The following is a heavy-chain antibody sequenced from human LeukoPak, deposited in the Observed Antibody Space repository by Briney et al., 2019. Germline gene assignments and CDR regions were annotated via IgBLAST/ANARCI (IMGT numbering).Heavy chain of an antibody. CDR3: ARLEREYGDYPDAFDI. Sequence: SETLSLTCTVSGGSISSYYWSWIRQPPGKGLEWIGYIYYSGSTNYNPSLKSRVTISVGTSKNQFSLKLSSVTAADTAVYYCARLEREYGDYPDAFDIWGQGTTVTVSS. CDR1: GGSISSYY. J-gene: IGHJ3*02. V-gene: IGHV4-59*08. CDR2: IYYSGST. D-gene: IGHD4-17*01.